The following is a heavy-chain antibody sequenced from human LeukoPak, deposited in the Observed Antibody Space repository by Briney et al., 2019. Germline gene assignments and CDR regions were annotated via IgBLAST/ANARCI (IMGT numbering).Heavy chain of an antibody. CDR3: ARGVGADFGWLLYYYYGMDV. CDR2: INPNSGGT. V-gene: IGHV1-2*02. Sequence: ASVKVSCKASGYTFTGYYMHWVRQAPGQGLEWMGWINPNSGGTNYAQKFQGRVTMTRDTSISTAYMELSRLRSDDTAVYYCARGVGADFGWLLYYYYGMDVWGQGTTVTVSS. J-gene: IGHJ6*02. CDR1: GYTFTGYY. D-gene: IGHD3-9*01.